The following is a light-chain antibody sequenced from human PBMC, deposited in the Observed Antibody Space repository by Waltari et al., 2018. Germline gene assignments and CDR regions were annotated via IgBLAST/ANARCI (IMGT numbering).Light chain of an antibody. CDR1: SCPVPPRPY. J-gene: IGLJ3*02. CDR2: STN. Sequence: QTVVTQEPSFSVSPGETVTPPCGFSSCPVPPRPYPSWYQQTPGQAPRTLIYSTNTRSSGVPDRFSGSILGNKAALTITGAQADDESDYYCVLYMGSGVLVFGGGTKLTVL. CDR3: VLYMGSGVLV. V-gene: IGLV8-61*01.